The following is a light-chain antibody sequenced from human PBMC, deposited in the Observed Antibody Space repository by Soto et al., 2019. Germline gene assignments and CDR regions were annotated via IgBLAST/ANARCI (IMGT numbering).Light chain of an antibody. V-gene: IGKV3-20*01. CDR2: GAS. CDR1: QSVSSSY. J-gene: IGKJ4*01. Sequence: EIVLTQSPGTLSLSPGERATLSCRASQSVSSSYLAWYQQTPGQAPRLLIYGASSRATGIPDRFSGSGSGTDFTLTISRLEPEDCAVYYCQQYGSSPLTFGGGTKVEIK. CDR3: QQYGSSPLT.